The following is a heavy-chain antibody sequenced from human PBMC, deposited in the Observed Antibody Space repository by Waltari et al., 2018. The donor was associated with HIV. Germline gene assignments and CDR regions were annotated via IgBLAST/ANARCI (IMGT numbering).Heavy chain of an antibody. D-gene: IGHD1-20*01. J-gene: IGHJ6*02. CDR2: ISGSSNYI. Sequence: EVQLVESGGGLVKPGGSLRLSCAASGFTFSTYSMNWVRQAPGKGLEWIAAISGSSNYIYYPDSVEGRFTISRDNAKNSLYLQMNSLRAEDTAVYYCARPPYNWNFQGFEVWGQGTTVTVSS. CDR3: ARPPYNWNFQGFEV. CDR1: GFTFSTYS. V-gene: IGHV3-21*01.